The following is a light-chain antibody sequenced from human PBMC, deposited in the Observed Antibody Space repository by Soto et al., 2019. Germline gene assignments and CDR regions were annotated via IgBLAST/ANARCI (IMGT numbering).Light chain of an antibody. CDR2: GAS. Sequence: EIVLTQSPGTLSLSPGERVTLSCRASQSLTSRYLAWYQQKPGQAPRLLIYGASSRATGIPARFSGSGSGTAFSLITSSLEPEDSAVYDCQQYSGSPTFGGGTKVEI. V-gene: IGKV3-20*01. J-gene: IGKJ4*01. CDR1: QSLTSRY. CDR3: QQYSGSPT.